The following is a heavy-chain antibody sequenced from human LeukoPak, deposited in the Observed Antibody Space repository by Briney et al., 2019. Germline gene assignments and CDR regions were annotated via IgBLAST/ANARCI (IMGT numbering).Heavy chain of an antibody. V-gene: IGHV1-69*13. CDR1: GGTFSSYA. Sequence: GASVKVSCKASGGTFSSYAISWVRQAPGQGLEWMGGIIPIFGTANYAQKFQGRVTITADESTSTAYMELSSLRSEDTAVYYCARILRWGPGVLYMDVWGKGTTVTVSS. CDR3: ARILRWGPGVLYMDV. J-gene: IGHJ6*03. CDR2: IIPIFGTA. D-gene: IGHD3-3*01.